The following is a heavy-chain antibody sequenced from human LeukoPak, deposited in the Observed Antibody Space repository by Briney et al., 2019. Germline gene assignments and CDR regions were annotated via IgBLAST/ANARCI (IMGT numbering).Heavy chain of an antibody. CDR2: VNPNSGGR. J-gene: IGHJ4*02. Sequence: GAPVKVSCKVSGYTFTAKYLHWVRQAPGQGLEWMGWVNPNSGGRTYAQKFQGRVAMTSDTSISTAYMGLETLTSDDTAVYYCAPNSGYSSGWFIGWGQGTLVIVSS. CDR3: APNSGYSSGWFIG. CDR1: GYTFTAKY. V-gene: IGHV1-2*02. D-gene: IGHD6-19*01.